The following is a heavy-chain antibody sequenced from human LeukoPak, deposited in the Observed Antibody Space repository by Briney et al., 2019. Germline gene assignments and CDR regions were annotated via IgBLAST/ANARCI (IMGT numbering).Heavy chain of an antibody. CDR3: ARAYGDYVDYYYYGMDV. D-gene: IGHD4-17*01. CDR1: GFTFSSYS. J-gene: IGHJ6*02. Sequence: GGSLRLSCAASGFTFSSYSMNWVRQAPGKGLEWVSSISSSSSYIYYADSVKGQFTISRDNAKNSLYLQMNSLRAEDTAVYYCARAYGDYVDYYYYGMDVWGQGTTVTVSS. CDR2: ISSSSSYI. V-gene: IGHV3-21*01.